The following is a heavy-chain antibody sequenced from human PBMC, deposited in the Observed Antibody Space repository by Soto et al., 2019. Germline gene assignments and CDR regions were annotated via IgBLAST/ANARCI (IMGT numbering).Heavy chain of an antibody. CDR3: AKSRDGYSFYYFYGMDV. CDR2: ILYDGSNT. V-gene: IGHV3-30*18. D-gene: IGHD4-4*01. CDR1: GFTFSNFG. J-gene: IGHJ6*02. Sequence: PGGSLRLSCAASGFTFSNFGMHWVRQAPGKGLEWVAAILYDGSNTYYADSVKGRFTISRDNSKNTLYLEMNSLRAEDTAVYHCAKSRDGYSFYYFYGMDVWGQGTTGTVSS.